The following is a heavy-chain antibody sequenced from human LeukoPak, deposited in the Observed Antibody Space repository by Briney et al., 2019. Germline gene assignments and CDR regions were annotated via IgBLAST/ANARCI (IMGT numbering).Heavy chain of an antibody. V-gene: IGHV1-18*01. CDR1: GYTFTSYG. CDR3: ARGQLQWITMDY. CDR2: ISAYNGNT. J-gene: IGHJ4*02. D-gene: IGHD3-10*01. Sequence: ASVKVSCNASGYTFTSYGISWVRQAPGQGLEWMGWISAYNGNTNYAQKLQGRVTMTTDTSTSIAYMELRSLRSDDTAVYYCARGQLQWITMDYWGQGTLVTVSS.